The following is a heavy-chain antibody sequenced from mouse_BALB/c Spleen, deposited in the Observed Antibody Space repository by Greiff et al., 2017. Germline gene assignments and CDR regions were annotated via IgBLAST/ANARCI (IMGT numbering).Heavy chain of an antibody. D-gene: IGHD2-3*01. CDR3: ARSFYDGNYFDY. CDR1: GYAFSSYW. J-gene: IGHJ2*01. V-gene: IGHV1-80*01. Sequence: VQLQQSGAELVRPGSSVKISCKASGYAFSSYWMNWVKQRPGQGLEWIGQIYPGDGDTNYNGKFKGKATLTADKSSSTAYMRLSSLTSEDSAVYFCARSFYDGNYFDYWGQGTTLTVSS. CDR2: IYPGDGDT.